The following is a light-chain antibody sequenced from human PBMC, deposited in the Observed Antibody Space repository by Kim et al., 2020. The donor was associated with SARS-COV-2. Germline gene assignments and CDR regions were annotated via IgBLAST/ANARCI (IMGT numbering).Light chain of an antibody. J-gene: IGLJ7*01. CDR1: SSNIGNNY. CDR3: GTWDNSLRGAV. V-gene: IGLV1-51*01. Sequence: GQKVTISCSGSSSNIGNNYVSWYQQLPGTAPKLLIYDNDKRPSGIPDRFSGSKSDTSATLGITGLQTGDEADYYCGTWDNSLRGAVFGGGTQLTVL. CDR2: DND.